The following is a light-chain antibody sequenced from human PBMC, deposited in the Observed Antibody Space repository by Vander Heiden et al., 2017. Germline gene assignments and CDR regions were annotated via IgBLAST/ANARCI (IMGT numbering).Light chain of an antibody. CDR3: QVWDRSSDHYV. CDR1: NVGSKS. V-gene: IGLV3-21*02. CDR2: EDS. J-gene: IGLJ1*01. Sequence: YELTQPHSVSVAPRETATITCGGKNVGSKSVSWYQQRPGQAPVLVVFEDSDRPSGIPERFSGSNSGNTATLTITRVEAGDEADYFCQVWDRSSDHYVFGIGTKVTVL.